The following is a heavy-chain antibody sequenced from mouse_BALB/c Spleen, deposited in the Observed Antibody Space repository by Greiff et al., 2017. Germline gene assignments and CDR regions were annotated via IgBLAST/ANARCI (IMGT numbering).Heavy chain of an antibody. CDR3: ARPYYYGSSYAMDY. Sequence: DVQLVESGGGLVKPGGSLKLSCAASGFAFSSYDMSWVRQTPEKRLEWVAYISSGGGSTYYPDTVKGRFTIARDNAKNTLYLQMSSLKSEDTAMYYCARPYYYGSSYAMDYWGQGTSVTVSS. J-gene: IGHJ4*01. V-gene: IGHV5-12-1*01. CDR1: GFAFSSYD. D-gene: IGHD1-1*01. CDR2: ISSGGGST.